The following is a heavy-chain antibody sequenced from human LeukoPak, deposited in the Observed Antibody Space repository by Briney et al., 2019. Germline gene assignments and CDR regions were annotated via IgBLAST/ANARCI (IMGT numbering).Heavy chain of an antibody. J-gene: IGHJ5*02. V-gene: IGHV3-53*01. Sequence: GGSLRLSCAASGFTFSDYYMSWVRQAPGKGLEWVSVIYSGGSTYYADSVKGRFTISRDNSKNTLYLQMNSLRAEDTAVYYCARGTTGRYNWFDPWGQGTLVTVSS. CDR2: IYSGGST. D-gene: IGHD1-1*01. CDR1: GFTFSDYY. CDR3: ARGTTGRYNWFDP.